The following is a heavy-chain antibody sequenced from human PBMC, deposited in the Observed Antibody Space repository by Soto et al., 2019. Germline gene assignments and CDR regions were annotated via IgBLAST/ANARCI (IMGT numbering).Heavy chain of an antibody. CDR2: IYYSGST. J-gene: IGHJ4*02. CDR3: ASGDILTGYPDD. CDR1: GGSISSAGYY. Sequence: QVQLQESGPGLVKPSQTLSLTCTVSGGSISSAGYYWSWIRQHPGKGLEWIGYIYYSGSTYYNPSLKSRVTISVDTSKNQFSLKLSSVTAADTAVYYCASGDILTGYPDDWGQGTLVTVSS. V-gene: IGHV4-31*03. D-gene: IGHD3-9*01.